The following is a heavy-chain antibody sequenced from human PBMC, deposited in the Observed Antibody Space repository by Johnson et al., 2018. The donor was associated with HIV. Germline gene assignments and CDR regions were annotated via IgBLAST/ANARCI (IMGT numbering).Heavy chain of an antibody. CDR2: ISYDGSNK. Sequence: QVQLVESGGGVVQPGRSLRLSCAASGFTFSSYAMHWVRQAPGKGLEWVAVISYDGSNKYYADSVKGRFTISRDSSKNTLYLQMNSLRAEDTAVYYCGGDINYSNYVTDAFDIWGQGTVVTVSS. CDR3: GGDINYSNYVTDAFDI. V-gene: IGHV3-30*04. D-gene: IGHD4-11*01. J-gene: IGHJ3*02. CDR1: GFTFSSYA.